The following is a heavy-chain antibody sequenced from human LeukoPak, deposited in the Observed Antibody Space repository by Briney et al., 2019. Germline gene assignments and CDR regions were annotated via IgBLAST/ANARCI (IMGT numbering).Heavy chain of an antibody. CDR2: IYYSGST. J-gene: IGHJ4*02. CDR1: GGSVSSGSYY. D-gene: IGHD2-8*01. CDR3: ARDRVGVPV. Sequence: SETLSLTCTVSGGSVSSGSYYWSWIRQPPGEGLEWIGYIYYSGSTNYNPSLKSRVTISVDTSRNQFSLKLSSVTAADTAVYYCARDRVGVPVWGQGTLVTVSS. V-gene: IGHV4-61*01.